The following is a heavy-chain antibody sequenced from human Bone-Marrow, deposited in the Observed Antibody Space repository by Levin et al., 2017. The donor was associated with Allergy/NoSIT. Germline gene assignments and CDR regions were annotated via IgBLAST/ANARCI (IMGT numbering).Heavy chain of an antibody. CDR1: GFTFDDYA. V-gene: IGHV3-9*01. CDR3: AKDYGIEAGWGIVGATCNY. Sequence: PGGSLRLSCAASGFTFDDYAMHWVRQAPGKGLEWVSGISWNSGSIGYADSVKGRFTISRDNAKNSLYLQMNSLRAEDTALYYCAKDYGIEAGWGIVGATCNYWGQGTLVTVSS. J-gene: IGHJ4*02. D-gene: IGHD1-26*01. CDR2: ISWNSGSI.